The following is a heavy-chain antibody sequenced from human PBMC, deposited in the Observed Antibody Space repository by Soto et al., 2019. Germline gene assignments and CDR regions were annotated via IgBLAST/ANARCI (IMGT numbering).Heavy chain of an antibody. CDR2: IDSSSSYI. CDR1: GFTFSSYN. V-gene: IGHV3-21*01. D-gene: IGHD2-2*01. J-gene: IGHJ4*02. Sequence: EVQLVESGGGLVKPGGSLRLSCAASGFTFSSYNVNWVRQAPGKGLEWVSSIDSSSSYIYYADSVKGRFTIPRDNAKNSLYLLMNSLRAEDTAVYYCVLYQLSRYYFDSWGQGTLVTVSS. CDR3: VLYQLSRYYFDS.